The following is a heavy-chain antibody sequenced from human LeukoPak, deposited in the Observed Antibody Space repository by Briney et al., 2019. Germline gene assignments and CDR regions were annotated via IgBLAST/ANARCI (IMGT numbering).Heavy chain of an antibody. J-gene: IGHJ4*02. V-gene: IGHV3-23*01. D-gene: IGHD2-21*02. Sequence: HPGGSLRLSCAASGATFSSYTMSWVRQAPGKGLEWVSGISPSGTNTYHANSVKGRFTISRDNAKNSLYLQMNSLRAEDTAVYYCARSLDVVVTAMYFDYWGQGTLVTVSS. CDR3: ARSLDVVVTAMYFDY. CDR1: GATFSSYT. CDR2: ISPSGTNT.